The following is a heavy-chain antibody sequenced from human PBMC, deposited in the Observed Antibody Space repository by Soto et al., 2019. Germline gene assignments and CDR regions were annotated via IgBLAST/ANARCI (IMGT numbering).Heavy chain of an antibody. Sequence: GGSLRLSCAASGFTFSSYSMNWVRQAPGKGLEWVSSISSSSYIYYADSVKGRFTISRDNAKNSLYLQMNSLRAEDTAVYYCARDLSPGDILTGSDYWGQGTLVTVS. J-gene: IGHJ4*02. CDR3: ARDLSPGDILTGSDY. D-gene: IGHD3-9*01. V-gene: IGHV3-21*01. CDR1: GFTFSSYS. CDR2: ISSSSYI.